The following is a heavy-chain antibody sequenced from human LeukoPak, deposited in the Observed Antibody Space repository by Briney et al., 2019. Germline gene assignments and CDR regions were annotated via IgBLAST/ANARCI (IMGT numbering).Heavy chain of an antibody. Sequence: ASVKLSCTASGYTFTSNGISWVRQAPGQGLEWMGWISGYNGKTNYEQKLQGRVTMTTDTSTSTVYMELRSLSSDDTAVYYCARVIVAATNWFDPWGQGTLVPVSS. CDR2: ISGYNGKT. CDR3: ARVIVAATNWFDP. V-gene: IGHV1-18*01. CDR1: GYTFTSNG. J-gene: IGHJ5*02. D-gene: IGHD2-15*01.